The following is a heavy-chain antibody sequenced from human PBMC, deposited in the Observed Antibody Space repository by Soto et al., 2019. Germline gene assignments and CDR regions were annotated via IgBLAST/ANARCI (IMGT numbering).Heavy chain of an antibody. V-gene: IGHV3-48*03. CDR3: ARDWGVAHDAFDI. CDR1: GFTFSSYE. CDR2: ISSSGSTI. J-gene: IGHJ3*02. D-gene: IGHD3-10*01. Sequence: PXGSLRLSCAASGFTFSSYEMNWIRQAPGKGLEWVSYISSSGSTIYYADSVKGRFTISRDNAKNSLYLQMNSLRAEDTAVYYCARDWGVAHDAFDIWGQGTMVTVSS.